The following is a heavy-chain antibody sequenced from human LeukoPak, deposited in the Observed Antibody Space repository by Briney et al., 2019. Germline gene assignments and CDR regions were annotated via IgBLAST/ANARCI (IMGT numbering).Heavy chain of an antibody. CDR1: GGSISSSAYY. V-gene: IGHV4-39*01. CDR3: ARNIDD. CDR2: IFYPGST. J-gene: IGHJ4*02. D-gene: IGHD1/OR15-1a*01. Sequence: SETLSLTCTVSGGSISSSAYYWGWIRQPPGNGLEWIGSIFYPGSTYYKPSLKSRVTISVDTSKNQFSLKLSSVTAADTAVYYCARNIDDWGQGTLVTVSS.